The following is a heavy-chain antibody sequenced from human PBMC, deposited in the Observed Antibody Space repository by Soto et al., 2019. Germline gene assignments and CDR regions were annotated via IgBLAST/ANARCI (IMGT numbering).Heavy chain of an antibody. CDR1: GGSISSYY. CDR2: IYYSGST. J-gene: IGHJ5*02. V-gene: IGHV4-59*01. CDR3: ARAVTDFWSGQNWFDP. D-gene: IGHD3-3*01. Sequence: SETLSLTCTVSGGSISSYYWSWIRQPPGKGLEWIGYIYYSGSTNYNPSLKSRVTISVDTSKNQFSLKLSSVTAADTAVYYCARAVTDFWSGQNWFDPWGQGTLVTVS.